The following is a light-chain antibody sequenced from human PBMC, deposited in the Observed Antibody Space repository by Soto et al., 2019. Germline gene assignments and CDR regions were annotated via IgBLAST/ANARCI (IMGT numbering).Light chain of an antibody. V-gene: IGKV3-15*01. Sequence: EIVLTQSPGTLSLSPGERATLSCRASQNVDTKYLSWYQFKPGQAPRIIIYAASTRATGIPGRFSGSGSGTEFSLTISSLQSEDFAVYYCQQYNYWPRTFGQGTKVDIK. CDR2: AAS. CDR1: QNVDTKY. J-gene: IGKJ1*01. CDR3: QQYNYWPRT.